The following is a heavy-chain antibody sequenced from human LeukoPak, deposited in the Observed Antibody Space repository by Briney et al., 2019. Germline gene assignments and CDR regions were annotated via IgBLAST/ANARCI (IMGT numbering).Heavy chain of an antibody. CDR3: ARHGTAANLNWFDP. V-gene: IGHV4-39*01. J-gene: IGHJ5*02. CDR1: GGSISGSNYY. Sequence: SETLSLTCTVSGGSISGSNYYWGWIRQPPGKGLEWIATIYPSGNTYYNPSLKSRVTISVDTSKNQFSLKLNSVTAADTAVYYCARHGTAANLNWFDPWGQGTLVTVSS. CDR2: IYPSGNT. D-gene: IGHD2-21*02.